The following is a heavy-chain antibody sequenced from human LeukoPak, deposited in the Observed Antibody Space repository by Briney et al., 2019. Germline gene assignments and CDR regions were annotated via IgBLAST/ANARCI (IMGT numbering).Heavy chain of an antibody. J-gene: IGHJ4*02. D-gene: IGHD2-15*01. CDR1: GFTFSSYG. Sequence: GGSLRLSCAASGFTFSSYGMHWVRQAPGKGLEWVAVISYDGSNKYYADSVKGRFTISRDNSKNTLYLQMNSLRAEDTAVYYCANGGYCSGGSCFWGQGTLVTVSS. CDR2: ISYDGSNK. CDR3: ANGGYCSGGSCF. V-gene: IGHV3-30*18.